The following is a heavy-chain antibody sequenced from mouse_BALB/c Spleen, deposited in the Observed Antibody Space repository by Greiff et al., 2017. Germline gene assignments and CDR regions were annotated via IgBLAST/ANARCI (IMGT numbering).Heavy chain of an antibody. CDR3: GRHGNNAY. CDR1: GFNIKDTY. CDR2: IDPANGNT. D-gene: IGHD2-1*01. Sequence: VQLQQSGAELVKPGASVKLSCTASGFNIKDTYMHWVKQRPEQGLAWIGRIDPANGNTKYDPKFPGKATITAATSSNTDYLQLNNRTSEDTAVYYGGRHGNNAYWGQGTLVTVSA. V-gene: IGHV14-3*02. J-gene: IGHJ3*01.